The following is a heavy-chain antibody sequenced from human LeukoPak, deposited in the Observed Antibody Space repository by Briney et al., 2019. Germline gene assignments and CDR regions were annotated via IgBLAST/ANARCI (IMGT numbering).Heavy chain of an antibody. V-gene: IGHV3-21*01. CDR1: GYTFSTYA. Sequence: GGSLRLSCAASGYTFSTYAMNWVRQGPGKGLEWGSSISGSSTYMYYADSVKGRFTVSRDNAKNSLYLQMSSLRVEDTAVYYCASGERPRSYSSSDYWGQGTLVTVSS. CDR2: ISGSSTYM. CDR3: ASGERPRSYSSSDY. D-gene: IGHD6-6*01. J-gene: IGHJ4*02.